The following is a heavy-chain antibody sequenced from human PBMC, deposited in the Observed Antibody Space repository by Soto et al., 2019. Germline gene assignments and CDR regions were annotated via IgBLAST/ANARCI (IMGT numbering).Heavy chain of an antibody. D-gene: IGHD1-7*01. J-gene: IGHJ4*02. CDR1: GFTFSSYD. V-gene: IGHV3-64*01. CDR3: VRRVSGNYDY. Sequence: EVQLAESGGGMVQPGGSLRLSCVASGFTFSSYDMHWVRQAPGKGLEYVSSISSNGGTTYYVNSVKGRFTISRDNSKNTLYLQMDSLRAEKMAVYYCVRRVSGNYDYWGQGTLVTVSS. CDR2: ISSNGGTT.